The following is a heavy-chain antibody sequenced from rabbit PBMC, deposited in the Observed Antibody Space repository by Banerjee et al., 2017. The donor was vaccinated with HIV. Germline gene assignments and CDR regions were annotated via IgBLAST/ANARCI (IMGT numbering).Heavy chain of an antibody. CDR1: GFSFSSSYW. J-gene: IGHJ3*01. CDR3: ARNPVGSGDL. Sequence: QEQLEESGGDLVKPEGSLTLTCTASGFSFSSSYWMCWVRQAPGKGLEWIGCIVTGSGNTYYASWAKGRFTISGTSSTTVTLQMTSLTAADTATYFCARNPVGSGDLWGQGTLVTVS. V-gene: IGHV1S45*01. D-gene: IGHD1-1*01. CDR2: IVTGSGNT.